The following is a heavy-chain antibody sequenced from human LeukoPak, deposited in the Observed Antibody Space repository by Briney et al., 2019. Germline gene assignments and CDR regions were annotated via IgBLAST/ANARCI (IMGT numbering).Heavy chain of an antibody. CDR3: VFFCTGLKIPC. D-gene: IGHD3/OR15-3a*01. CDR1: GFNFSTYW. J-gene: IGHJ4*02. CDR2: INPEGSTP. Sequence: GGSLRLSCAASGFNFSTYWMHWVRQAPGKGLVWVSTINPEGSTPSYADSVRGRFTISRDNAKNTLYLQMDSLRAEDTAIYFCVFFCTGLKIPCWGQGALVTVSS. V-gene: IGHV3-74*01.